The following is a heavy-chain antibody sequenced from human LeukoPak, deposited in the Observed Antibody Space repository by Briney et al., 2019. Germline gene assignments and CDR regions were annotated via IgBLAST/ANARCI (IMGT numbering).Heavy chain of an antibody. D-gene: IGHD6-19*01. CDR1: GGSISSGSYC. V-gene: IGHV4-61*02. J-gene: IGHJ4*02. CDR2: IYTSGST. Sequence: SETLSLTCAVSGGSISSGSYCWSWIRQPAGKGLEWIGRIYTSGSTNYNPSLKSRVTISVDTSKNQFSLKLSSVTAADTAVYYCAKERNLEIAVAGTIFDYWGQGTLVTVSS. CDR3: AKERNLEIAVAGTIFDY.